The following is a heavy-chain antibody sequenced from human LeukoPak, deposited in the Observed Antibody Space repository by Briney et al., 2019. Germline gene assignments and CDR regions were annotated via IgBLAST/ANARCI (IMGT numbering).Heavy chain of an antibody. V-gene: IGHV4-38-2*02. CDR1: GYSISSGYY. CDR2: IYHSGST. CDR3: ARGSYSYGNAFDY. J-gene: IGHJ4*02. Sequence: SETLSLTCTVSGYSISSGYYWGWIRQPPGKGLEWIGSIYHSGSTYYNPSLKSRVTISVDTSKNQLSLNLNSVTAADTAVYFCARGSYSYGNAFDYWGQGTLVTVSS. D-gene: IGHD5-18*01.